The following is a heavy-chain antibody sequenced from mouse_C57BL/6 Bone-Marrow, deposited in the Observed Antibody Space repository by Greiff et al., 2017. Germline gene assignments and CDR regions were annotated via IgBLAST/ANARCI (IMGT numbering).Heavy chain of an antibody. CDR2: ISSGGSYT. CDR1: GFTFSSYG. J-gene: IGHJ4*01. D-gene: IGHD1-1*01. Sequence: EVMLVESGGDLVKPGGSLKLSCAASGFTFSSYGMSWVRQTPDKRLEWVATISSGGSYTYYPDSVQGRFTISRDNAKNTLYLQMSSLKSEDTAMYYCARRGTVGYAMDYWGQGTSVTVSS. CDR3: ARRGTVGYAMDY. V-gene: IGHV5-6*02.